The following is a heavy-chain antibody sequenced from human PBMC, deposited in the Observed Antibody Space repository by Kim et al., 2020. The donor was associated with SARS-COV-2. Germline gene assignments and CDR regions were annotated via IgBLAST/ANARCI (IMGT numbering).Heavy chain of an antibody. V-gene: IGHV3-11*01. CDR3: ARDQTMVRGVIDY. Sequence: ADSVKGRFTISRDNAKNSLYLQMNSLRAEDTAVYYCARDQTMVRGVIDYWGQGTLVTVSS. D-gene: IGHD3-10*01. J-gene: IGHJ4*02.